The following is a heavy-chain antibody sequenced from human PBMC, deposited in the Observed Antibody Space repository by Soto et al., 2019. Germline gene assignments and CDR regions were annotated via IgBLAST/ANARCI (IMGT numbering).Heavy chain of an antibody. D-gene: IGHD5-18*01. CDR3: AKDRYSYGYASLDY. Sequence: GGSLRLSCAASGFPFRSYAMSWVRQAPGKGLEWVPAISGSGGSTYDADSVKGRFTISRDNSKNTLYLQMNSLRAEDTAVYFCAKDRYSYGYASLDYWGQGTLVTVSS. CDR2: ISGSGGST. V-gene: IGHV3-23*01. CDR1: GFPFRSYA. J-gene: IGHJ4*02.